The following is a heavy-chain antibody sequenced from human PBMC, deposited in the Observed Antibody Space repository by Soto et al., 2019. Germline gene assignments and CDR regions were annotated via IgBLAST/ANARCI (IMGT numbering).Heavy chain of an antibody. CDR3: AKGGEQLVT. Sequence: ESGGGVVQPGRSLRLSCAASGFTFSSYGMHWVRQAPGKGLEWVAVISYDGSNKYYADSVKGRFTISRDNSKNTLYLQMNSLRAEDTAVYYCAKGGEQLVTWGQGTLVTVSS. V-gene: IGHV3-30*18. D-gene: IGHD6-13*01. CDR1: GFTFSSYG. CDR2: ISYDGSNK. J-gene: IGHJ4*02.